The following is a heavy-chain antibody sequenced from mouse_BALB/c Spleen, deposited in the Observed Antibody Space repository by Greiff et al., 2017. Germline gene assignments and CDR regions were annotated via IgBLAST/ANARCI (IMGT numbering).Heavy chain of an antibody. CDR1: GYTFSSYW. Sequence: VQLQQSGAELMKPGASVKISCKATGYTFSSYWIEWVKQRPGHGLEWIGEILPGSGSTNYNEKFKGKATFTADTSSNTAYMQLSSLTSEDSAVYYCARRGDGYYVGSWYFDVWGAGTTVTVSS. CDR3: ARRGDGYYVGSWYFDV. V-gene: IGHV1-9*01. CDR2: ILPGSGST. D-gene: IGHD2-3*01. J-gene: IGHJ1*01.